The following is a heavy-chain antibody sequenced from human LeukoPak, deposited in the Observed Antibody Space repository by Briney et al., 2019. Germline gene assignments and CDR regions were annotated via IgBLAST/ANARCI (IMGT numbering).Heavy chain of an antibody. CDR3: ASSASEWELRSYYYYMDV. D-gene: IGHD1-26*01. CDR1: GFAFSSYS. V-gene: IGHV3-21*01. CDR2: ISSSSSYI. Sequence: GGSLRLSCAASGFAFSSYSMNWVRQAPGKGLEWVSSISSSSSYIYYADSVKGRFTISRDNAKNSLYLQMNSLRAEDTAVYYCASSASEWELRSYYYYMDVWGKGTTVTVSS. J-gene: IGHJ6*03.